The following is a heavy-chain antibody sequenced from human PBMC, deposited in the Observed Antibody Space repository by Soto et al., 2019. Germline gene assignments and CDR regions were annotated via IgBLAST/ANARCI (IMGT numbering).Heavy chain of an antibody. CDR2: ISSSSSYI. CDR1: GFTFSSYS. J-gene: IGHJ5*02. Sequence: ESGGGLVKPGGSLRLSCAASGFTFSSYSMNWVRQAPGKGLEWVSSISSSSSYIYYADSVKGRFTISRDNAKNSLYLQMNSLRAEDTAVYYCARGGFGNQNWFDPWGQGTLVTVSS. V-gene: IGHV3-21*01. D-gene: IGHD3-10*01. CDR3: ARGGFGNQNWFDP.